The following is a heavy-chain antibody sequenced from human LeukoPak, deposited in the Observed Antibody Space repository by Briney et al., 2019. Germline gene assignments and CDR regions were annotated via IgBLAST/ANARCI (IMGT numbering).Heavy chain of an antibody. V-gene: IGHV3-48*03. D-gene: IGHD2-15*01. J-gene: IGHJ3*02. CDR2: ISSSGSTI. Sequence: PGGSLRLSCAASGFTFSSYEMNWARQAPGKGLEWVSYISSSGSTIYYADSVKGRFTISRDNAKNSLYLQMNSLRAEDTAVYYCARDLGVVAHDAFDIWGQGTMVTVSS. CDR1: GFTFSSYE. CDR3: ARDLGVVAHDAFDI.